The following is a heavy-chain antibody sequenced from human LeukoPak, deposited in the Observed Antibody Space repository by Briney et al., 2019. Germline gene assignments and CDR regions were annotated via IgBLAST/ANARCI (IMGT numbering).Heavy chain of an antibody. V-gene: IGHV1-8*01. CDR2: MNPNSGNT. D-gene: IGHD3-3*01. CDR1: GYTFTSYD. CDR3: ARGPITPYYDFWSGYYTIYYYGMDV. J-gene: IGHJ6*02. Sequence: ASVKVSCKASGYTFTSYDINWVRQATGQGLEWMGWMNPNSGNTGYAQKFQGRVTMTRNTSISTAYMELSSLRSEDTAVCYCARGPITPYYDFWSGYYTIYYYGMDVWGQGTTVTVSS.